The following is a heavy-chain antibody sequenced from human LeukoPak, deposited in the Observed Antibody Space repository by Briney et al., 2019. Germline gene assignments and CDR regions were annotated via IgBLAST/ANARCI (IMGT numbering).Heavy chain of an antibody. CDR2: IIPIFGTA. V-gene: IGHV1-69*13. CDR3: ARAPRITIFGVVSYYMDV. J-gene: IGHJ6*03. CDR1: GGTFSSYA. D-gene: IGHD3-3*01. Sequence: SVKVSCKASGGTFSSYAISWVRQAPGQGLEWMGGIIPIFGTANYAQKFQGRVTITADESTSTAYMELSSLRSEDTAVYYCARAPRITIFGVVSYYMDVWGKGTTVTVSS.